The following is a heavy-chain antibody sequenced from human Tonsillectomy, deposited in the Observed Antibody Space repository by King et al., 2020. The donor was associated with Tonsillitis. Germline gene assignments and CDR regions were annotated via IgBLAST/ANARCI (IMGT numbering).Heavy chain of an antibody. CDR3: ARSFYYYDNNGYYSLDY. J-gene: IGHJ4*02. D-gene: IGHD3-22*01. CDR1: GFTFSNYA. V-gene: IGHV3-23*04. CDR2: ISGSGRST. Sequence: VQLVESGGDLVQPGGSLRLSCAASGFTFSNYAMNWVRQAPGKGLEWVSTISGSGRSTYYADSVKGRFTISRDNSKNTLYLQMSSLRAEDTAVYYCARSFYYYDNNGYYSLDYWGQGTLVTVSS.